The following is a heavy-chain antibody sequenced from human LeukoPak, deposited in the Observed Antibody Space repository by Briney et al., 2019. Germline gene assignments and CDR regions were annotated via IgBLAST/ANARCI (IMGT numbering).Heavy chain of an antibody. J-gene: IGHJ2*01. D-gene: IGHD1-26*01. V-gene: IGHV4-39*01. CDR2: IYYSGST. CDR1: GGSISSSSYY. CDR3: ARHPRNYWYFDL. Sequence: SETLSLTCTVSGGSISSSSYYWGWIRQPPGKGLEWIGSIYYSGSTYYNPSLKSRVTISVDTSKNQFSLKLSSVTAADTAVYYCARHPRNYWYFDLWGRGTLVTVSS.